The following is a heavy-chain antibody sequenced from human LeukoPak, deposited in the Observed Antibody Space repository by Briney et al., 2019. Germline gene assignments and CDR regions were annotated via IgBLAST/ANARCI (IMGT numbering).Heavy chain of an antibody. J-gene: IGHJ4*02. CDR3: ARDYKYAFDN. CDR1: GFTFSAYS. CDR2: IGISSGNT. Sequence: GGSLRLSCAASGFTFSAYSMNWVRQAPGKGLEWISYIGISSGNTKYADSVKGRFTISGDKAKNSLYLQMNSLRVEDTAVYYCARDYKYAFDNWGQGTLATVSS. D-gene: IGHD5-24*01. V-gene: IGHV3-48*01.